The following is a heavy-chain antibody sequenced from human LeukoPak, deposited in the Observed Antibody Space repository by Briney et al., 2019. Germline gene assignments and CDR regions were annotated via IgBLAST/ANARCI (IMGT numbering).Heavy chain of an antibody. CDR2: ISAYNGNT. CDR1: GYTFTSYG. J-gene: IGHJ5*02. CDR3: ARVGSGSYYWAFMFDP. V-gene: IGHV1-18*01. D-gene: IGHD1-26*01. Sequence: EASVKVSCKASGYTFTSYGISWVRQAPGQGLEWMGWISAYNGNTNYAQKLQGRVTMTTDTSTSTAYMELRSLRSDDTAVYYCARVGSGSYYWAFMFDPWGQGTLVTVSS.